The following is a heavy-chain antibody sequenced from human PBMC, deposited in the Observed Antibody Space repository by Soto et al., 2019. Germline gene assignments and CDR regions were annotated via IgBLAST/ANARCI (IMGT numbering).Heavy chain of an antibody. Sequence: QVQLVESGGGVVQPGRSLRLSCAASGFTFSSYGMHWVRQAPGKGLEWVAVIWYDGSNKYYADSVKGRFTISRDNSKNTLYLQMNSLRAEDTAVYYCARADGDYPFDYWGQGTLVTVSS. D-gene: IGHD4-17*01. CDR3: ARADGDYPFDY. CDR2: IWYDGSNK. V-gene: IGHV3-33*01. J-gene: IGHJ4*02. CDR1: GFTFSSYG.